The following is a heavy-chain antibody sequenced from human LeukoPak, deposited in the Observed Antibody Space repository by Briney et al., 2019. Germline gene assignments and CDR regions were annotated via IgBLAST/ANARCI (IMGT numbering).Heavy chain of an antibody. V-gene: IGHV3-53*01. CDR2: IYSGGST. J-gene: IGHJ4*02. CDR3: ARGDSVVTAAY. D-gene: IGHD2-21*02. CDR1: EFTVRRYY. Sequence: VLLRLSCAASEFTVRRYYISWGRQAIRKKQEWVSVIYSGGSTYYADSVKGRFTISRDNSKNTLYLQMNSLRAEDTAVYYCARGDSVVTAAYWGQGTLVTVSS.